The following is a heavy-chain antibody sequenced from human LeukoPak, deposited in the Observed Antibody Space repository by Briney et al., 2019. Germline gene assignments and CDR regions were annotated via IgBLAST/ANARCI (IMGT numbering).Heavy chain of an antibody. Sequence: GASVKVSCKVSGYTLTELSMHWVRQAPGKGLEWMGGFDPEDGETIYAQKFQGRVTMTEDTSTDTAYMELSSLRSEDTAVYYCATGGSPVTRVDSGSYYFDYWGRGTLVTVSS. CDR1: GYTLTELS. D-gene: IGHD1-26*01. J-gene: IGHJ4*02. CDR3: ATGGSPVTRVDSGSYYFDY. V-gene: IGHV1-24*01. CDR2: FDPEDGET.